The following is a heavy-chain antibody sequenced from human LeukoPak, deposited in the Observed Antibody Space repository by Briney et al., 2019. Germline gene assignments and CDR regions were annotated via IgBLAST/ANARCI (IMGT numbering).Heavy chain of an antibody. CDR1: GYTFTSCG. Sequence: ASVKVSCKASGYTFTSCGISWVRQAPGQGLEWMGWISAYNGNTNYAQKLQGRVTMTTDTSASTAYMELRSLRSDDTAVYYCAREPMNYYGSSGSDYWGQGTLVTVSS. D-gene: IGHD3-22*01. V-gene: IGHV1-18*01. CDR3: AREPMNYYGSSGSDY. CDR2: ISAYNGNT. J-gene: IGHJ4*02.